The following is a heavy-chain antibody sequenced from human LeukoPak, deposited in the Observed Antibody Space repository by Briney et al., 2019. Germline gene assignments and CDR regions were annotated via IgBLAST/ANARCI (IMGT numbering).Heavy chain of an antibody. D-gene: IGHD1-1*01. CDR3: AGARAGIQAGFDY. V-gene: IGHV3-11*01. Sequence: GGSLRLSCAASGFTFSDYYMSWIRQAPGKGLEWVSYISSTGSTIYYADSVKGRFTISRDNAKNSLYLQMNSLRAEDTAVYYCAGARAGIQAGFDYWGQGTLVTVSS. J-gene: IGHJ4*02. CDR1: GFTFSDYY. CDR2: ISSTGSTI.